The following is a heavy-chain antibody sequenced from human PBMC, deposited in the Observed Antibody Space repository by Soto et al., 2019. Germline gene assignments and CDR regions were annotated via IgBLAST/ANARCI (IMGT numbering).Heavy chain of an antibody. V-gene: IGHV1-18*01. J-gene: IGHJ4*02. CDR2: ISVYNGDT. D-gene: IGHD4-17*01. Sequence: QVQLVQSGAEVKKPGASVTVSCKASGYTFSNYGISWVRQAPGQGLEWMGTISVYNGDTNYAQKFQGRVTMTTDTSTSTAHMEVRSLRSDDTAVYYCARTDSGDYVPPLDYWGQGTLVTVSS. CDR1: GYTFSNYG. CDR3: ARTDSGDYVPPLDY.